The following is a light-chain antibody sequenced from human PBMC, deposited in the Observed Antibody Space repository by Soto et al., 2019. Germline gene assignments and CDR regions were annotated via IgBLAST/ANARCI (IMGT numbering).Light chain of an antibody. CDR1: QGIGND. J-gene: IGKJ5*01. Sequence: DIQMTQSPSSLSASVGDRVTITCRASQGIGNDLGWYQQKPGKAPKRLIYSSFILQSGVPSRFIGSGSWTEFTLTISSLQPEDFATYYCLQHKSYPLTFGQGTRLEIK. CDR2: SSF. CDR3: LQHKSYPLT. V-gene: IGKV1-17*01.